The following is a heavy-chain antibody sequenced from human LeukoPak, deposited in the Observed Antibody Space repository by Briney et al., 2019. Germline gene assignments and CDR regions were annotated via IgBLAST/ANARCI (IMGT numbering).Heavy chain of an antibody. CDR2: IIAYNGNT. CDR1: GYTPTSYG. Sequence: ASVKVSCKASGYTPTSYGISWVRQAPGQGLEWMGWIIAYNGNTNYAQKLQGRVTMTTDTSTSTAYMELRSLRSDDTAVYYCARYCSSTSCPGRVRYWFDPWGQGTLVTVSS. CDR3: ARYCSSTSCPGRVRYWFDP. J-gene: IGHJ5*02. V-gene: IGHV1-18*01. D-gene: IGHD2-2*01.